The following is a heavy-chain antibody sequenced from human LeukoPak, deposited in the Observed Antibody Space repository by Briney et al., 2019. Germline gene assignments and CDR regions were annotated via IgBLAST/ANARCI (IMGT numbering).Heavy chain of an antibody. J-gene: IGHJ4*02. V-gene: IGHV4-34*01. CDR1: GGSFSGYY. D-gene: IGHD1-26*01. CDR2: INHSGST. CDR3: ARLSGSPYYFDY. Sequence: SETLSLTCAVYGGSFSGYYWSWIRQPPGKGLEWIGEINHSGSTNYKPSHKTRVTISVDTSKNQFSLKLSSVTAADTAVYYCARLSGSPYYFDYWGQGTLVTVSS.